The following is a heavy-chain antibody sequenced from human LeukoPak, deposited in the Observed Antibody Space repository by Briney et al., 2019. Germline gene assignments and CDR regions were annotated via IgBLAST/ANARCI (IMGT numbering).Heavy chain of an antibody. V-gene: IGHV4-34*01. J-gene: IGHJ5*02. D-gene: IGHD3-10*01. CDR2: INHSGST. CDR3: ARADPNASGYFYRFNWFDP. CDR1: GGSFSGYY. Sequence: SETLSLTCAVYGGSFSGYYWSWIRQPPGKGLEWIGEINHSGSTNYNPPLKSRVTISLDTSKFQFSLRLNSVTAADTAVYYCARADPNASGYFYRFNWFDPWGQGTLVTVSS.